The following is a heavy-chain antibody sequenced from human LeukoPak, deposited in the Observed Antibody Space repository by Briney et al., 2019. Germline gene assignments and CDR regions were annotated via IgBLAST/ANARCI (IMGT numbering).Heavy chain of an antibody. D-gene: IGHD2-21*01. Sequence: PSQTLSLTCAVSGGSISSGGYSWSWIRQPPGKGLEWIGYIYHSGSTYYNPSLKSRVTISVDTSKNQFSLKLSSVTAADTAVYYCARRGIRAPPDYWGQGTLVTVSS. CDR2: IYHSGST. CDR3: ARRGIRAPPDY. J-gene: IGHJ4*02. CDR1: GGSISSGGYS. V-gene: IGHV4-30-2*01.